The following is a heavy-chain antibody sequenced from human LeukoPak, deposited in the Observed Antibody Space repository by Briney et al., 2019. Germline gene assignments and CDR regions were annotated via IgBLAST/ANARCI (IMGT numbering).Heavy chain of an antibody. CDR2: IYYSGST. CDR1: GGSISSGGYY. Sequence: SETLSLTCTVSGGSISSGGYYWSWIRQHPGKGLEWIGYIYYSGSTYYNPSLKSRVTISVDTSKNQFSLKLSSVTAADTAVYYCAREVHYYDSSGYYNWFDPWGQGTLVTVSS. J-gene: IGHJ5*02. V-gene: IGHV4-31*03. D-gene: IGHD3-22*01. CDR3: AREVHYYDSSGYYNWFDP.